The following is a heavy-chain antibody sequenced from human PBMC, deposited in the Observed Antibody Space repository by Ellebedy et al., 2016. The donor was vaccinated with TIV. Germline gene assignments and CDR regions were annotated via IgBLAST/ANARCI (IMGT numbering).Heavy chain of an antibody. CDR3: ATPSMVATIDYYYGLDV. Sequence: ASVKVSCKVSGYSLTDLSMHWVRQAPGKGLEWMGGFDPEDGETIYAQKFQGRITMTEDTSTDTAYMGLSSLRSEETAVYYCATPSMVATIDYYYGLDVWGQGTTVTVSS. CDR1: GYSLTDLS. V-gene: IGHV1-24*01. CDR2: FDPEDGET. J-gene: IGHJ6*02. D-gene: IGHD3-10*01.